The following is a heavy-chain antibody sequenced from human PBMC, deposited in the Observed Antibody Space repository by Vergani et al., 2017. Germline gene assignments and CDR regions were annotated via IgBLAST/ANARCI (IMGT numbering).Heavy chain of an antibody. CDR1: GFTFTSSA. CDR2: IVVGSGNT. CDR3: AGGRRIYSNYFYYYYRDV. D-gene: IGHD4-11*01. J-gene: IGHJ6*03. Sequence: QMQLVQSGPEVNKPGTSVKVSCKASGFTFTSSAMQWVRQARGQRLEWIRWIVVGSGNTNYAQKFQERVTITRDMSTSTAYMELSSLRSEDTAVYYCAGGRRIYSNYFYYYYRDVWGKGTTVTVSS. V-gene: IGHV1-58*02.